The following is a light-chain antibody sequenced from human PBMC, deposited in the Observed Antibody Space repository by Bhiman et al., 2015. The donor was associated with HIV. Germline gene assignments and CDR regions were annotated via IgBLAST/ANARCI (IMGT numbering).Light chain of an antibody. V-gene: IGLV2-14*01. CDR3: ISYTSSITWV. Sequence: QSALTQPASVSGSPGQSITISCTGTSSDVGGYNYVSWYQQHPGKAPKLMIYDVSKRPSGVSDRFSGSKSGNTASLTISGLQAEDEADYYCISYTSSITWVFGGGTKLTVL. CDR2: DVS. J-gene: IGLJ3*02. CDR1: SSDVGGYNY.